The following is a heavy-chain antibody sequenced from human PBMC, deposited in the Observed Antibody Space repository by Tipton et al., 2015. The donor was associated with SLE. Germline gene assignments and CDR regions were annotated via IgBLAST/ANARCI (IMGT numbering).Heavy chain of an antibody. CDR2: ISSSSSYT. D-gene: IGHD2-2*01. V-gene: IGHV3-11*06. J-gene: IGHJ6*02. CDR3: ARDIVVVPDRTLNGGMDV. CDR1: GFTFSDYY. Sequence: SLRLSCAVSGFTFSDYYMSWIRQAPGKGLEWVSYISSSSSYTNYADSVKGRFTISRDNAKNSLYLQMNSLRAEDTAVYYCARDIVVVPDRTLNGGMDVWGQGTTVTVSS.